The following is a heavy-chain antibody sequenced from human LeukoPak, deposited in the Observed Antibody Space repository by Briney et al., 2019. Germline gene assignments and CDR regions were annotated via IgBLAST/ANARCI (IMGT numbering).Heavy chain of an antibody. J-gene: IGHJ6*01. CDR2: IYSGGST. CDR3: ARDPRYYDFWSGYGYGMDV. CDR1: GFTVSSNY. V-gene: IGHV3-53*05. Sequence: GGSLRLSCAASGFTVSSNYMNWVRQAPGKGLEWVSVIYSGGSTYYADSVKGRFTISRDNSKNTLYLQMNSLRAEDTAVFYCARDPRYYDFWSGYGYGMDVWGQGTTVTVSS. D-gene: IGHD3-3*01.